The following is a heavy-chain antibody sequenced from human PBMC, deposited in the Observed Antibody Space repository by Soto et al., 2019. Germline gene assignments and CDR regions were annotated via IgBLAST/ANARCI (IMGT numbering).Heavy chain of an antibody. CDR3: AKDPSPQPTTVVTPGWFAP. CDR2: VYYTGST. V-gene: IGHV4-31*03. J-gene: IGHJ5*02. CDR1: ADSISSGVYY. Sequence: SETLSLTCTVSADSISSGVYYLGWIRQHPGKGLEWIGYVYYTGSTYYNPSLKSRVTISVDTSKNQFSLKLWSVTAADTAVYYCAKDPSPQPTTVVTPGWFAPWGQGILVTVSS. D-gene: IGHD4-17*01.